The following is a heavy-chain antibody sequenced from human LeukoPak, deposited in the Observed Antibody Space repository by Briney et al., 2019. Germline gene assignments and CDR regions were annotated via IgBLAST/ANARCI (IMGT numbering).Heavy chain of an antibody. D-gene: IGHD5-18*01. CDR1: GGSISSSSYF. CDR3: ARRAAMVTDFVDY. V-gene: IGHV4-39*01. Sequence: SETLSLTCTVSGGSISSSSYFWDWIRQPPGKGLEWIGSIYYTGNTYYTPSLKNGVIISVDTSKNQFSLKLSSVTAADTAVYYCARRAAMVTDFVDYWGQGTLVTVSS. J-gene: IGHJ4*02. CDR2: IYYTGNT.